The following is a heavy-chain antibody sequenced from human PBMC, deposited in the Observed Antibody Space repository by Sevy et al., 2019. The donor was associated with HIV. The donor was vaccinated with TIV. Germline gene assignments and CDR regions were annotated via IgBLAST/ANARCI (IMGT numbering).Heavy chain of an antibody. V-gene: IGHV3-33*01. CDR2: IWYDGDRR. J-gene: IGHJ6*02. Sequence: GGSLRLSCAASGFNFISYGVHWVRQAPGKGLEWVAVIWYDGDRRYYADSVKGRFTISRDNSQNTIYLQMNSLRGEDTAVYYCAREWVPPGPLIDNFGLDVWGQGTTVTVSS. CDR1: GFNFISYG. D-gene: IGHD1-26*01. CDR3: AREWVPPGPLIDNFGLDV.